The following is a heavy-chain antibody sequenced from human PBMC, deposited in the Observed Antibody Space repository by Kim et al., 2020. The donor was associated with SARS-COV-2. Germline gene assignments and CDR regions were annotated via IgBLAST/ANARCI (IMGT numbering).Heavy chain of an antibody. D-gene: IGHD3-22*01. J-gene: IGHJ3*02. Sequence: SETLSLTCTVSGGSISSYYWSWIRQPPGKGLEWIGYIYYSGSTNYNPSLKSRVTISVDTSKNQFSLKLSSVTAADTAVYYCAREGYVTMRALGAFDIWGQGTRVTVSS. V-gene: IGHV4-59*01. CDR1: GGSISSYY. CDR2: IYYSGST. CDR3: AREGYVTMRALGAFDI.